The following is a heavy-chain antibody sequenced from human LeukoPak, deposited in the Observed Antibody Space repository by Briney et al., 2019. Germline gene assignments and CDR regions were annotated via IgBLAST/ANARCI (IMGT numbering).Heavy chain of an antibody. CDR1: GFTFSNYA. V-gene: IGHV3-23*01. CDR2: ITGSGGNT. CDR3: AKWGDYDVLTGYYVSDY. J-gene: IGHJ4*02. D-gene: IGHD3-9*01. Sequence: GGSLRLSCAASGFTFSNYAMSWVRQAPGKGLEWVSAITGSGGNTYYADSVKGRFTVSRDNSKNTVFLQMNSLRAEDTAVYYCAKWGDYDVLTGYYVSDYWGQGTLVTVSS.